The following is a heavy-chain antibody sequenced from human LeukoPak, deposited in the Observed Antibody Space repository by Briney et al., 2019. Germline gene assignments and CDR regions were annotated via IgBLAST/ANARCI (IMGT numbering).Heavy chain of an antibody. D-gene: IGHD3-3*01. CDR2: MNPSSGNT. CDR3: ARGRITIFGVAYNWFDP. Sequence: GASVKVSCKASGYTFTSYDINWVRQATGQGLKGMGWMNPSSGNTGYAQKFQGRVTMTRNTSVSTAYMELSSLRSEDTAVYYCARGRITIFGVAYNWFDPWGQGTLVTVSS. J-gene: IGHJ5*02. CDR1: GYTFTSYD. V-gene: IGHV1-8*01.